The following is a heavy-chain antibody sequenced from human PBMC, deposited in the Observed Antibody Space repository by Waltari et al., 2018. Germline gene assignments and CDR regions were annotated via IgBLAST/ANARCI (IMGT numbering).Heavy chain of an antibody. CDR3: ARDPAGDGFYYFDY. CDR1: GYSFPGYY. Sequence: QVQLVQSGAEVKTPGASVKVSCKDYGYSFPGYYIHWVRQAPGQGLEWMGRVITNSGDTNYAQKFQGRVTLTRDTSTSTGYMQLSGLRSDDTALYYCARDPAGDGFYYFDYWGQGSLVTVSS. D-gene: IGHD2-2*01. V-gene: IGHV1-2*06. J-gene: IGHJ4*02. CDR2: VITNSGDT.